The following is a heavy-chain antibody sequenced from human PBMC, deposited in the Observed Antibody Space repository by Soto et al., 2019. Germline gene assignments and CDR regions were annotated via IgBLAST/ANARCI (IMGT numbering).Heavy chain of an antibody. J-gene: IGHJ3*02. CDR2: IYPGDSDT. V-gene: IGHV5-51*01. CDR3: ARGVGGYCISTSCDAFDI. Sequence: GESLKISCKGSGYSFTSYWIGWVRQMPGKGLEWMGIIYPGDSDTRYSPPFQGQVTISADKSISTAYLQWSSLKASDTAMYYCARGVGGYCISTSCDAFDIWGQGTMVTVSS. D-gene: IGHD2-2*01. CDR1: GYSFTSYW.